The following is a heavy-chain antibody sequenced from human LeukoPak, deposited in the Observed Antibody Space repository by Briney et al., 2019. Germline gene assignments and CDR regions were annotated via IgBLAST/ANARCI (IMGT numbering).Heavy chain of an antibody. CDR1: GDSISSGSYY. V-gene: IGHV4-61*09. D-gene: IGHD3-10*01. CDR2: VFTSGST. CDR3: ARGAYFYGSGINWFDP. Sequence: PSETLSLTCSVSGDSISSGSYYWGWIRQPAGRELEWIGHVFTSGSTKYNPSLKSRVTISVDTSNNQFSLKLNYVTAADTAVYYCARGAYFYGSGINWFDPWGQGTLVTVSS. J-gene: IGHJ5*02.